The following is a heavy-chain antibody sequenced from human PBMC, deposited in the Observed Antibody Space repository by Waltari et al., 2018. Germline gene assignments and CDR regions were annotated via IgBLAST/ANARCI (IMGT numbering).Heavy chain of an antibody. CDR2: IHRSGRT. Sequence: QVQLHESGPALVKPSGTLSLTCPFSGDSMSRTDWWNWVRQPPGKGLEWIGQIHRSGRTHYNPSLGSRVTTSIDTSNNEFSLKVTSATAADTAVYYCARDRGRGLYLDSWGQGTLVTVSP. CDR3: ARDRGRGLYLDS. CDR1: GDSMSRTDW. D-gene: IGHD2-15*01. V-gene: IGHV4-4*02. J-gene: IGHJ4*01.